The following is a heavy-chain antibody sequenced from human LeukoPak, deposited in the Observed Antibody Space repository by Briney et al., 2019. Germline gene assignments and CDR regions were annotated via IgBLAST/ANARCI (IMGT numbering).Heavy chain of an antibody. D-gene: IGHD6-19*01. J-gene: IGHJ4*02. Sequence: GASVRVSCKASGGTFSSHAIGWVRQAPGQGLEWMGGIIPIFGTANYAQKFQGRVTITADESTSTAYMELSSLRSEDTAVYYCARARSSGWYILDYWGQGTLVTVSS. CDR1: GGTFSSHA. V-gene: IGHV1-69*13. CDR3: ARARSSGWYILDY. CDR2: IIPIFGTA.